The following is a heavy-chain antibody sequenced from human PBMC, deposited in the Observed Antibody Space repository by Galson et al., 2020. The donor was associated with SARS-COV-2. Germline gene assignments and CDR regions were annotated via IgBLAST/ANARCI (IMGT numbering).Heavy chain of an antibody. CDR1: GGSIISGVYY. CDR3: ARGYRYSSILYRGWFDP. D-gene: IGHD6-13*01. J-gene: IGHJ5*02. Sequence: ETSETLSLTCTVSGGSIISGVYYWSWIRHPPGMGLEWIGYIYSSGSAQTRYYNPSLKSRVSISIDTSKNHFSLKLSSVTAADTALYYCARGYRYSSILYRGWFDPWGQGTLVTVSS. CDR2: IYSSGSA. V-gene: IGHV4-31*03.